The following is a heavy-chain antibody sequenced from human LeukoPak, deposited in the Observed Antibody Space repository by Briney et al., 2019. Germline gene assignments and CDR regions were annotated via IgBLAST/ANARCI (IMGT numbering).Heavy chain of an antibody. CDR1: GFSFNEYW. D-gene: IGHD6-19*01. Sequence: GGSLRLSCAASGFSFNEYWMHWVRQAPGKGLMWVSRINSDGSSTSYADSVKGRFTISRDNTKNTLYLQMNSLRAEDTAVYYCARAVAAGPLDYWGQGTLVTVSS. V-gene: IGHV3-74*01. CDR3: ARAVAAGPLDY. CDR2: INSDGSST. J-gene: IGHJ4*02.